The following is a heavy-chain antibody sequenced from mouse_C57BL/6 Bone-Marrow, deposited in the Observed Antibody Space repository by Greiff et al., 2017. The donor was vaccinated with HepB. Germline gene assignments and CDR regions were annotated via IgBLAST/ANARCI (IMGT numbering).Heavy chain of an antibody. CDR3: ARSPPYGYYFDY. D-gene: IGHD1-1*01. Sequence: QVQLKQSGAELVMPGASVKLSCKASGYTFTSYWMHWVKQRPGQGLEWIGEIDPSDSYTNYNQKFKGKSTLTVDKSSSTAYMQLSSLTSEDSAVYYCARSPPYGYYFDYWGQGTTLTVSS. CDR1: GYTFTSYW. V-gene: IGHV1-69*01. CDR2: IDPSDSYT. J-gene: IGHJ2*01.